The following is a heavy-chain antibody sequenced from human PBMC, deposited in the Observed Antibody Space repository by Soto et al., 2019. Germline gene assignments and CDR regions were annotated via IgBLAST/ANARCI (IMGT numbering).Heavy chain of an antibody. CDR2: ISARGGSL. D-gene: IGHD5-12*01. J-gene: IGHJ4*02. Sequence: EVQLLESGGGLVQPGGSLRLSCAASGFSFSSYAMVWVRQAPGRGLEWVSVISARGGSLYFADSVKGRFTISRDNSKNVLSLEINSLRAEDTATYFCANGSIEYSAAVDNWGQGTLVVVSS. CDR3: ANGSIEYSAAVDN. V-gene: IGHV3-23*01. CDR1: GFSFSSYA.